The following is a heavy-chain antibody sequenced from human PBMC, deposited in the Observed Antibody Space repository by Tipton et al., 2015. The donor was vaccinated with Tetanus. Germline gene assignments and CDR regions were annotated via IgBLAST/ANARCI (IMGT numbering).Heavy chain of an antibody. CDR3: AKDLRYLSSWHDS. CDR2: ISYDGSTE. J-gene: IGHJ5*01. D-gene: IGHD6-13*01. V-gene: IGHV3-30*18. CDR1: GFTFSIYG. Sequence: SLRLSCAASGFTFSIYGMYWVRQAPGKGLEWVVFISYDGSTEYYAKSVKGRFTISRDNSKHTLYLQMNSLGPEDTAVYYCAKDLRYLSSWHDSWGQGALVTVSS.